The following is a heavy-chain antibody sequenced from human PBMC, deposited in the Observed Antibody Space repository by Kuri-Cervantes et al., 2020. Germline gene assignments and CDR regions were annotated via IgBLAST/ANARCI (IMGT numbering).Heavy chain of an antibody. Sequence: SETLSLTCGVSGPSISSSDWWSWVRQAQGKGLGGIGEISHIGTTNYNPSLKSRVTISVDTSKNQFSLKLSSVTAADTAVYYCARGTLYGDSHYYYYMDVWGKGTTVTVSS. V-gene: IGHV4-4*02. CDR3: ARGTLYGDSHYYYYMDV. CDR2: ISHIGTT. D-gene: IGHD4-17*01. J-gene: IGHJ6*03. CDR1: GPSISSSDW.